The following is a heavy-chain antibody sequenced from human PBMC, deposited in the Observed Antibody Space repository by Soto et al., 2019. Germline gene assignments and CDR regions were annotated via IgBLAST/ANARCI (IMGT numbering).Heavy chain of an antibody. CDR3: ATSSDWSPLLDY. CDR1: QYTFSNYY. V-gene: IGHV1-2*02. Sequence: ASVKVSCKASQYTFSNYYLHWVRQAPGQRPEWMGWINNGGGTIYAQDFQGRLTMTRDTSITTAYMELSRLSSDDTAFYYCATSSDWSPLLDYWGQGTLVTVSS. CDR2: INNGGGT. D-gene: IGHD6-19*01. J-gene: IGHJ4*02.